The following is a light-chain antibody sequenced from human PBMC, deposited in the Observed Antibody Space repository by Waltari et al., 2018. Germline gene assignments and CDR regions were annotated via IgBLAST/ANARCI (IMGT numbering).Light chain of an antibody. V-gene: IGLV2-14*03. J-gene: IGLJ1*01. Sequence: QSALTQPASVSGSPGQSITISCTGTSSDVGAYDYVSWYQQHTGKAPKLIIYDVTNRPSGVSIRFSGSKSGNTASLTISGLQSEDEADYYCNSHTSVSTLVFGTGTTVTVI. CDR3: NSHTSVSTLV. CDR1: SSDVGAYDY. CDR2: DVT.